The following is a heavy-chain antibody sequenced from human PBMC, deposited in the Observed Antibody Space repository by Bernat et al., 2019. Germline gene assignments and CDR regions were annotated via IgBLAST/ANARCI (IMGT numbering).Heavy chain of an antibody. D-gene: IGHD1-1*01. CDR1: GISFSSYA. Sequence: QAQLVESGGDVVQPGRSLRLSCAASGISFSSYAMHWVRQAPGKGLEWVAVIWYDGSNKYYADSVQGRFTISRDNSKNTLHLQMDSLRVEDTAVYYCARGSGPYRNGIYNPHFDYWGQGTLVTVSS. V-gene: IGHV3-33*01. CDR3: ARGSGPYRNGIYNPHFDY. CDR2: IWYDGSNK. J-gene: IGHJ4*02.